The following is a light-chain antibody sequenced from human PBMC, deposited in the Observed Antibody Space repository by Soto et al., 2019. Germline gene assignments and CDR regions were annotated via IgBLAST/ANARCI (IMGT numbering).Light chain of an antibody. V-gene: IGLV1-51*01. CDR3: GTWDSSLSAGV. J-gene: IGLJ2*01. CDR1: SSNIGNNY. Sequence: QSVLTQPPSVSAAPGQKVTISCSGCSSNIGNNYVSWYQQLPGTSPKLLIYDNDNRPSGIPDRFSGSKSGTSATLGITGLQTGDEADYYCGTWDSSLSAGVFGGGTKLTVL. CDR2: DND.